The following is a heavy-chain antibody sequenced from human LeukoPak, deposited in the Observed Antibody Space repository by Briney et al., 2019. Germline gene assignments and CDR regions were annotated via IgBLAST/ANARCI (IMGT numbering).Heavy chain of an antibody. CDR2: INHSGST. CDR1: GGSFSGYY. D-gene: IGHD4-17*01. V-gene: IGHV4-34*01. J-gene: IGHJ6*03. Sequence: SSETLSLTCAVYGGSFSGYYWSWIRQPPGKGLEWIGEINHSGSTNYNPSLKSRVTISVDTSKNQFSLKLSSVTAADTAVYYCARAGGSTVTTLNYYYYYYYYMDFWGKGTTVTVFS. CDR3: ARAGGSTVTTLNYYYYYYYYMDF.